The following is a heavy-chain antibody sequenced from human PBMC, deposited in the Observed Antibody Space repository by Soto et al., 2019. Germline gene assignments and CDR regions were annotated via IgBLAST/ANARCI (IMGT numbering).Heavy chain of an antibody. CDR2: INHSGST. CDR3: ARDKITCLFDY. J-gene: IGHJ4*02. D-gene: IGHD3-10*01. CDR1: GGSFSGYY. V-gene: IGHV4-34*01. Sequence: PSETLSLTCAVYGGSFSGYYWTWIRQPPGTGLEWIGEINHSGSTNYNPSLKSRVNISVDTSKNQFSLKLTSVTASDTAVYYCARDKITCLFDYWGQGTLVTVSS.